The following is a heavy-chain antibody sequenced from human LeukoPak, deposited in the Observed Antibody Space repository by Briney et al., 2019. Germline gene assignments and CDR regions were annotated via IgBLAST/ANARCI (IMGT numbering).Heavy chain of an antibody. J-gene: IGHJ6*03. V-gene: IGHV4-39*07. CDR3: AREGYYDILTGYNYYYYMDV. CDR1: GGSISSSSYY. CDR2: IYYSGST. Sequence: SETLSLTCTVSGGSISSSSYYWGWIRQPPGKGLEWIGSIYYSGSTNYNPSLKSRVTISVDTSKNQFSLKLSSVTAADTAVYYCAREGYYDILTGYNYYYYMDVWGKGTTVTVSS. D-gene: IGHD3-9*01.